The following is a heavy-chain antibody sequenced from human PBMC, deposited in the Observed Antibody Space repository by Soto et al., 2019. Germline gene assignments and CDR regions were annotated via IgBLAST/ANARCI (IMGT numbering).Heavy chain of an antibody. J-gene: IGHJ6*02. Sequence: SVKVSCKASGGTFSSYAISWVRQAPGQGLEWMGGIIPIFGTANYAQKFQGRVTITADESTSTAYMELSSLRSEDTAVYYCARDQGIAEYYYYYGMDVWGQGPTVTVSS. CDR2: IIPIFGTA. D-gene: IGHD6-13*01. CDR3: ARDQGIAEYYYYYGMDV. CDR1: GGTFSSYA. V-gene: IGHV1-69*13.